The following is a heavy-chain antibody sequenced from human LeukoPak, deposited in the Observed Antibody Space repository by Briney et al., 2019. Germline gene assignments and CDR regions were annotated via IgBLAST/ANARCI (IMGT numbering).Heavy chain of an antibody. CDR3: ATALPGGGDFDI. CDR2: INPSGGST. V-gene: IGHV1-46*01. D-gene: IGHD1-14*01. Sequence: GASVKVSCKASGYTFTSYYMHWVRQAPGQGLEWMGIINPSGGSTSYAQKFQGRVTMTRDMSTSTVYMELSSLRSEDTAVYYCATALPGGGDFDIWGQRTMVTVSS. J-gene: IGHJ3*02. CDR1: GYTFTSYY.